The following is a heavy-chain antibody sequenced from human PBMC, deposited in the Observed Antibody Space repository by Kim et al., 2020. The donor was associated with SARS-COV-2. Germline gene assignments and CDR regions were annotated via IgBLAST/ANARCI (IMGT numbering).Heavy chain of an antibody. J-gene: IGHJ4*02. CDR3: TTDRRYNYDSSGYYHFDY. V-gene: IGHV3-15*01. D-gene: IGHD3-22*01. Sequence: GGSLRLSCAASGFTFSNAWMSWVRQAPGKGLEWVGRIKSKTDGGTTDYAAPVKGRFTISRDDSKNTLYLQMNSLKTEDTAVYYCTTDRRYNYDSSGYYHFDYWGQGTLVTVSS. CDR2: IKSKTDGGTT. CDR1: GFTFSNAW.